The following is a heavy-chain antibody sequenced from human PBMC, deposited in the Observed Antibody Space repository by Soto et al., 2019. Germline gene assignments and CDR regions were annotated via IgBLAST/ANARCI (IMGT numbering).Heavy chain of an antibody. D-gene: IGHD2-2*01. CDR1: GGSISSGDYY. J-gene: IGHJ4*02. CDR3: AREVSTGAAQQERVVDY. Sequence: QVQLQEACPGLVKPSQTLSLTCTVSGGSISSGDYYWSWIRQPPGKGLEWIGYIYYSGGTYYTPSLKSRVTISVDTSKNQFSLKLSSVTAADTAVYYCAREVSTGAAQQERVVDYWGQGTMVTVSS. V-gene: IGHV4-30-4*01. CDR2: IYYSGGT.